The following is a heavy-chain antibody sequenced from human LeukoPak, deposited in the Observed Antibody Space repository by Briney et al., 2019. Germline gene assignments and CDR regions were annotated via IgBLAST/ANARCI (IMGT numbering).Heavy chain of an antibody. CDR3: ARAPYYDFWSGPYFDY. CDR1: GGSISSGSYY. J-gene: IGHJ4*02. Sequence: SQTLSLTCTVSGGSISSGSYYWSWIRQPAGKGLEWIGRIYTSGSTNYNPSLKSRVTISVDTSKNQFSLKLSSVTAADTAVYYCARAPYYDFWSGPYFDYWGQGTLVTVSS. V-gene: IGHV4-61*02. CDR2: IYTSGST. D-gene: IGHD3-3*01.